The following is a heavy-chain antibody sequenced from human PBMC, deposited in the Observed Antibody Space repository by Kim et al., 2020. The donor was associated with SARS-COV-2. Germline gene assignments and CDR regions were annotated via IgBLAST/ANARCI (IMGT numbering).Heavy chain of an antibody. V-gene: IGHV1-18*01. CDR1: GYTFTSYG. CDR3: ARVAVAGMREAIEYYYYYGMDV. Sequence: ASVKVSCKASGYTFTSYGISWVRQAPGQGLEWMGWISAYNGNTNYAQKLQGRVTMTTDTSTSTAYMELRSLRSDDTAVYYCARVAVAGMREAIEYYYYYGMDVWGQGTTVTVSS. D-gene: IGHD6-19*01. J-gene: IGHJ6*02. CDR2: ISAYNGNT.